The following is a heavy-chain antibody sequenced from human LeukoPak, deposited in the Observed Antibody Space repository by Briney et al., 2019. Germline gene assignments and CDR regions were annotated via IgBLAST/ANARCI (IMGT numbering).Heavy chain of an antibody. CDR3: ASRTTGTWYFDY. Sequence: SQTLSLTCTVSGGSISSGDYYWSWVRQPPGKGLEWIGYIYYSGSTYYKPSLKSRVTISVDTSKNQFSLKLSSVTAADTAVYYCASRTTGTWYFDYWGQGTLVTVSS. J-gene: IGHJ4*02. V-gene: IGHV4-30-4*01. CDR1: GGSISSGDYY. CDR2: IYYSGST. D-gene: IGHD1-1*01.